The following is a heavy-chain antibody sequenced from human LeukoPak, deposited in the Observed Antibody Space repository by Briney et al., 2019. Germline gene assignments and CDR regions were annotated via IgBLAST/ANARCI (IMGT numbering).Heavy chain of an antibody. Sequence: SGGSLRLSCAASGFTFSSYAMHWVRQAPGKGLEWVAVISYDGSNKYYADSVKGRFTISRDNSKNTLYLQMNSLRAEDTAVYYCARSTTFDAFDIWGQGTMVTVSS. CDR3: ARSTTFDAFDI. CDR2: ISYDGSNK. D-gene: IGHD4-17*01. J-gene: IGHJ3*02. V-gene: IGHV3-30*04. CDR1: GFTFSSYA.